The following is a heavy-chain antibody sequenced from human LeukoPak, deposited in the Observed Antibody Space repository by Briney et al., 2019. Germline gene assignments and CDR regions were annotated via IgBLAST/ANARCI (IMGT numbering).Heavy chain of an antibody. CDR1: GGSISSSSYY. V-gene: IGHV4-39*07. D-gene: IGHD6-13*01. CDR2: IYYSGST. CDR3: ARVARLGRYSSSWYDWFDP. Sequence: SETLSLTCTVSGGSISSSSYYWGWIRQPPGKGLEWIGSIYYSGSTYYNPSLKSRVTISVDTSKNQFSLKLSSVTAADTAVYYCARVARLGRYSSSWYDWFDPWGQGTLVTVSS. J-gene: IGHJ5*02.